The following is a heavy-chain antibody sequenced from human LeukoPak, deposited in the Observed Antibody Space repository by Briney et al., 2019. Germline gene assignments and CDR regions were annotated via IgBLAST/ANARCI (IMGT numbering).Heavy chain of an antibody. J-gene: IGHJ5*02. CDR2: ISPYNGNT. CDR1: GYTFTSYG. CDR3: ARDGRYDFWSGYLGIPRMYNWFDP. V-gene: IGHV1-18*01. Sequence: ASVKVSCKASGYTFTSYGISWVRQAPGQGLEWMGWISPYNGNTNYAQKLQGRVTMTTDTSTSTAYMELRSLRSDDTAVYYCARDGRYDFWSGYLGIPRMYNWFDPWGQGTLVTVSS. D-gene: IGHD3-3*01.